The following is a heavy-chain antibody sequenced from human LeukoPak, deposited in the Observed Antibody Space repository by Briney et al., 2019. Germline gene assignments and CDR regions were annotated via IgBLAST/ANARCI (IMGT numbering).Heavy chain of an antibody. CDR2: ISNSGGAT. CDR1: EFTFSSYA. Sequence: GGSLRLSCAASEFTFSSYAMNWVRQAPGKGLEWVSVISNSGGATYYADSVKGRFTISRDNSKNTLYLQMNSLRAEDTALCFCAKGRSQYTRNNPDYWGQGTLVTVSS. CDR3: AKGRSQYTRNNPDY. V-gene: IGHV3-23*01. D-gene: IGHD6-6*01. J-gene: IGHJ4*02.